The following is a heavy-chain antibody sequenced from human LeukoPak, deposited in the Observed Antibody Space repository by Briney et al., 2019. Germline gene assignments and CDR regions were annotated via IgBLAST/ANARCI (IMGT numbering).Heavy chain of an antibody. D-gene: IGHD5-12*01. CDR2: ISAFNRNT. Sequence: ASVKVSCKASRHMCNIYGICWVRPAPGQELEWMGWISAFNRNTNYARNFQGRVTLTTDTSTHTAYMELTSLRSDDTAVYYCARSPPSTGYDLFDTWGQGTLVTVSS. CDR1: RHMCNIYG. CDR3: ARSPPSTGYDLFDT. J-gene: IGHJ4*02. V-gene: IGHV1-18*01.